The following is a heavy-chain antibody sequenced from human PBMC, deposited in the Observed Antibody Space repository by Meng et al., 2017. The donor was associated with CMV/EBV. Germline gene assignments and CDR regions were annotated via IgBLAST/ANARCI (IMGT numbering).Heavy chain of an antibody. D-gene: IGHD2-21*01. V-gene: IGHV1-2*02. J-gene: IGHJ3*02. Sequence: ASVKVSCKASGYTFTGYYMHWVRQAPGQGLEWMGWINPNSGGTNYAQKFQGRVTMTRDTSISTACMELSRLRSDDTAVYYCARGGAYCGGDCYSFAFDIWGQGTMVTVSS. CDR2: INPNSGGT. CDR1: GYTFTGYY. CDR3: ARGGAYCGGDCYSFAFDI.